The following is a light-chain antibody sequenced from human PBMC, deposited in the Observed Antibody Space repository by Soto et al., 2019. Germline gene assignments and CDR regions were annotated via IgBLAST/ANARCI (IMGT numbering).Light chain of an antibody. CDR3: YSYTSSSTVL. V-gene: IGLV2-14*01. CDR2: DVS. J-gene: IGLJ2*01. Sequence: QSALTQPASVSGSPGQSITISCTGISSDVGGYNYVSWYQQHPDKAPKLMIYDVSNRRSGVSNRFSGSKSGNTASLTISGRQAEDEADYYCYSYTSSSTVLFGGGTKLTVL. CDR1: SSDVGGYNY.